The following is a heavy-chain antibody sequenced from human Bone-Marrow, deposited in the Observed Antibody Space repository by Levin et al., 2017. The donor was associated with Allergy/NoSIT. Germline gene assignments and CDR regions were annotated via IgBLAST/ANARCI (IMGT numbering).Heavy chain of an antibody. J-gene: IGHJ4*02. Sequence: SQTLSLPCEVSGGSMGSTWWNWVRQPPGKGLEWIGEIFTTGSTNYNASLKSRVTISVDRSRNQFYLKFTSVTVADTAVYYCARTLGSSLYYLEQWGQGILVTVSS. CDR3: ARTLGSSLYYLEQ. V-gene: IGHV4-4*02. CDR2: IFTTGST. D-gene: IGHD6-13*01. CDR1: GGSMGSTW.